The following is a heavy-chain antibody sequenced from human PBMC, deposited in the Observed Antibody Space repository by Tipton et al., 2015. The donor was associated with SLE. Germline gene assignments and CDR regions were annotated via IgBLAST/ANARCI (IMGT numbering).Heavy chain of an antibody. CDR3: ARDPGDSYWDYYYGMDV. CDR1: GGSISSSSYY. J-gene: IGHJ6*02. Sequence: LRLSCTVSGGSISSSSYYWGWVRQPPGKGLEWIGSIYFSGNTCYNPSLKSRVTISVDTSKNQFSLKLSSVTAADTAVYYCARDPGDSYWDYYYGMDVWGQGTMVTVSS. D-gene: IGHD3-10*01. V-gene: IGHV4-39*07. CDR2: IYFSGNT.